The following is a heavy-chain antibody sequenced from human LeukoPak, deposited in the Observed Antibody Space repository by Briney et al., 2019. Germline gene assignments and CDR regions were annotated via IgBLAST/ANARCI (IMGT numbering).Heavy chain of an antibody. J-gene: IGHJ6*02. CDR1: GFTFSSYG. CDR2: ISYDGSNK. V-gene: IGHV3-30*18. D-gene: IGHD3-10*01. CDR3: AKDRGGSGSYVLYYYYYGMDV. Sequence: PGRSLRLSCAASGFTFSSYGMHWVRQAPGQGLEWVAVISYDGSNKYYADSVKGRFTISRDNSKNTLYLQMNSLRAEDTAVYYCAKDRGGSGSYVLYYYYYGMDVWGQGTTVTVSS.